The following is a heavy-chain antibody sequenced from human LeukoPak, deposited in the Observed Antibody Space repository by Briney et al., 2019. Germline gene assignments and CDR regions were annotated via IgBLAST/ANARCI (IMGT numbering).Heavy chain of an antibody. J-gene: IGHJ4*02. CDR2: IRSKAYGGTT. Sequence: GGSLRLSCTASGFTFGDYAMSWVRQAPGKGLEWVGFIRSKAYGGTTEYAASVKGRFTISRDDSKSIAYLQMNSLKTEDTAVYYCTRQGGEYWSGYYHFDYWGQGTLVTVSS. CDR1: GFTFGDYA. D-gene: IGHD3-3*01. CDR3: TRQGGEYWSGYYHFDY. V-gene: IGHV3-49*04.